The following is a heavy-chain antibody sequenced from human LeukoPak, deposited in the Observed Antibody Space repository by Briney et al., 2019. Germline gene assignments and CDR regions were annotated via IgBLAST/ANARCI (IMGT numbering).Heavy chain of an antibody. J-gene: IGHJ5*02. D-gene: IGHD3-10*01. CDR2: IYYSGST. CDR1: GGSISSSSYY. CDR3: ARDGGYYYGSGTTLTYNWFDP. Sequence: SETLSLTCTVSGGSISSSSYYWGWIRQPPGKGLEWIGSIYYSGSTYYNPSLKSRVTISVDTSKNQFSLKLSSVTAADTAVYYCARDGGYYYGSGTTLTYNWFDPWGQGTLVTVSS. V-gene: IGHV4-39*07.